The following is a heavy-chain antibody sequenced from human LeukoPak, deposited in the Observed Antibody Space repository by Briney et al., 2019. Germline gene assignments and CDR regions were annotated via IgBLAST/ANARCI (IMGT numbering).Heavy chain of an antibody. V-gene: IGHV1-18*01. Sequence: ASVKVSCKASGYTFTSYGISWVRQAPGQGLEWMGWISAYNGNTNYAQKLQGRVTMTTDTSTSTAYMELSRLRSDDTAVYYCARSPPPYSSGWYGYYFDYWGQGTLVTVSS. J-gene: IGHJ4*02. CDR3: ARSPPPYSSGWYGYYFDY. D-gene: IGHD6-19*01. CDR1: GYTFTSYG. CDR2: ISAYNGNT.